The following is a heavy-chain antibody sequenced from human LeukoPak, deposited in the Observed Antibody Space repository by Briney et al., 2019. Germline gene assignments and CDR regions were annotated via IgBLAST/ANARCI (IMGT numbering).Heavy chain of an antibody. V-gene: IGHV4-34*01. J-gene: IGHJ3*02. Sequence: SETLSLTCAVYGGSFSGYYWSWIRQPPGKGLEWIGEINHSGSTNYNPSLKSRVTISVDTSKNQFSLKLSSVTAADTAVYYCARTTIFGVVIDAFDIWGQGTMVTVSS. D-gene: IGHD3-3*01. CDR2: INHSGST. CDR3: ARTTIFGVVIDAFDI. CDR1: GGSFSGYY.